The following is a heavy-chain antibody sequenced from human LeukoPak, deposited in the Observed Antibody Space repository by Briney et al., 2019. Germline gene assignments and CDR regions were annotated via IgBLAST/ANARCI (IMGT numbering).Heavy chain of an antibody. V-gene: IGHV3-74*01. D-gene: IGHD4-17*01. CDR2: INSDGSST. CDR3: ARDYGEGGYYFDY. Sequence: GGSLRLSCAASGFTFSTYWMHWVRQASGKGLVWVSRINSDGSSTNYADSVKGRFTISRDNAKNTLYLQMNSLRAEDTAVYYCARDYGEGGYYFDYWGQGTLVTVSS. CDR1: GFTFSTYW. J-gene: IGHJ4*02.